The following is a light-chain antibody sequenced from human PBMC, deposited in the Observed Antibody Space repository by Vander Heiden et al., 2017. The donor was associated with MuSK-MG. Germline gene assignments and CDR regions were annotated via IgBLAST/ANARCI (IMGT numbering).Light chain of an antibody. J-gene: IGLJ2*01. CDR1: SSNIGSNT. CDR3: AAWDDSLNGGV. CDR2: KNN. V-gene: IGLV1-44*01. Sequence: QSVLTQPPSASGTPGQRVTISCSGSSSNIGSNTVNWYQQLPGTAPKLLIYKNNQRPSGVPDRFSGSNSGTSASLAISGLQSDDEADYYCAAWDDSLNGGVFGGGTELTVL.